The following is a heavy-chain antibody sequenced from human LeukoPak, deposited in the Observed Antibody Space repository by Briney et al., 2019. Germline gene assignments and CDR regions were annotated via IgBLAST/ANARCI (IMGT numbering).Heavy chain of an antibody. CDR1: GFTFSSYA. CDR2: ISSSSYYI. Sequence: PGGSLRLSCAASGFTFSSYAMSWVRQAPGKGLEWVSSISSSSYYIWYADSLKGRFTISRDNARNSLYLHMNSLRAEDTAVYYCARDRRVSSSGYGMDVWGQGTTVTVSS. CDR3: ARDRRVSSSGYGMDV. V-gene: IGHV3-21*01. D-gene: IGHD6-25*01. J-gene: IGHJ6*02.